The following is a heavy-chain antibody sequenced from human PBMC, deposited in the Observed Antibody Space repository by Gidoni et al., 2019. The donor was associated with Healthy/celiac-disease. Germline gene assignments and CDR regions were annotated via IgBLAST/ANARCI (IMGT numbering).Heavy chain of an antibody. Sequence: EVQLVESGGGLVKPGGSLRLSCAASGFTFSSYSMNWVRQAPGKGLEWVSSISSSSSYIYYADSVKGRFTISRDNAKNSLYLQMNSLRAEDTAVYYCARGVGTMIVVANDYWAREPWSPSPQ. CDR3: ARGVGTMIVVANDY. CDR2: ISSSSSYI. D-gene: IGHD3-22*01. CDR1: GFTFSSYS. J-gene: IGHJ4*02. V-gene: IGHV3-21*01.